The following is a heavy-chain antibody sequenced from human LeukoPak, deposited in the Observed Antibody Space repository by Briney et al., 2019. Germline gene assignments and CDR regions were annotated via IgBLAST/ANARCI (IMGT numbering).Heavy chain of an antibody. V-gene: IGHV3-48*03. CDR2: ISSSGNTI. CDR1: GFIFNTYE. Sequence: GGSLRLSCAASGFIFNTYEMNWVRQAPGKGLDWVSYISSSGNTIYYADSVKGRFTISRDNAKNSLYLRVNSLRAEDTAVYYCATTGTVGIWGQGTMVTVSS. D-gene: IGHD1-7*01. J-gene: IGHJ3*02. CDR3: ATTGTVGI.